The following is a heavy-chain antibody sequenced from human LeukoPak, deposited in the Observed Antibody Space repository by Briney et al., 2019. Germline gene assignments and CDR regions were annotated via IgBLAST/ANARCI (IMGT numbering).Heavy chain of an antibody. CDR1: GFTFSSYS. Sequence: XGSLRLSCAASGFTFSSYSMNWVRQAPGKGLEWVSFISSSSAHINYADSVKGRFTISRDNPRNSLYLQMNSLRAEDTAVYYCARDIGGSYTAIDYWGQGTLVTVSS. CDR2: ISSSSAHI. CDR3: ARDIGGSYTAIDY. J-gene: IGHJ4*02. V-gene: IGHV3-21*01. D-gene: IGHD1-26*01.